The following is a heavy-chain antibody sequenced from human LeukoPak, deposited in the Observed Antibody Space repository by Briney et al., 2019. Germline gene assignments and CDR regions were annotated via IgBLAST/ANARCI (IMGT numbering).Heavy chain of an antibody. CDR2: ITYSGSI. Sequence: PSETRSLTCAVSGGSFSSKYWTWIRQPPGKGLEWIGEITYSGSIYYNPSLKSRVTISVDTSKNQFSLKLNSVTAADTAVYYCARDLMTWGQGTLVTVSS. V-gene: IGHV4-34*01. CDR1: GGSFSSKY. J-gene: IGHJ4*02. CDR3: ARDLMT.